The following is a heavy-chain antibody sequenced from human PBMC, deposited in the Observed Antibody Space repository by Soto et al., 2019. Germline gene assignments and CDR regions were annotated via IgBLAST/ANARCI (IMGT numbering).Heavy chain of an antibody. CDR3: ARLAPPGDY. J-gene: IGHJ4*02. CDR2: ISAHNRNT. Sequence: QVQLVQSGAEVKKPGASVKVSCKASGYTFTSYGISWVRQAPGQGLEWMGCISAHNRNTNYAQELQGIVPTTPVTSPSTAHRELRRVRSDDTAVNYCARLAPPGDYWGQGTLVTVSS. CDR1: GYTFTSYG. V-gene: IGHV1-18*01.